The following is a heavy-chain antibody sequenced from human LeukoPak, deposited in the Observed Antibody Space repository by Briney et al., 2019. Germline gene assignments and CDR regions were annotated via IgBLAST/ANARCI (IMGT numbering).Heavy chain of an antibody. D-gene: IGHD5-18*01. J-gene: IGHJ4*02. Sequence: GGSLRLSCAVSGFTFSGHWMFWVRQAPGKGLEWVSSDGSSTGYTDSVKGRFTVSRDNAKNTLYLQMNSLRAEDTAVYYCARDAGYGYDRFDYWGQGTQVTVSS. CDR2: DGSST. CDR3: ARDAGYGYDRFDY. V-gene: IGHV3-74*01. CDR1: GFTFSGHW.